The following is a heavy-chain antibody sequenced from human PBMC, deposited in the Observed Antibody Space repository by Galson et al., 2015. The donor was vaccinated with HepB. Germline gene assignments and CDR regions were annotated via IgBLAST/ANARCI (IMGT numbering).Heavy chain of an antibody. Sequence: ETLSLTCAVSGGSISSYYWSWIRQPAGKGLEWIGHIYTTGGTNYNPSLKSRVTMSVDTSKNQFSLKLSSLTAADTAMYYCATGRRAAAGQDFDYWGQGTLVTVSS. J-gene: IGHJ4*02. CDR3: ATGRRAAAGQDFDY. V-gene: IGHV4-4*07. D-gene: IGHD6-13*01. CDR2: IYTTGGT. CDR1: GGSISSYY.